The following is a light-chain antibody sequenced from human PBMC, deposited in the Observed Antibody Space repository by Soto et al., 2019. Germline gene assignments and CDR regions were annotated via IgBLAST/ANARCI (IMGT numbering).Light chain of an antibody. CDR2: GAS. Sequence: EIVLTQSPGTLSFSPGERATLSCRSSQSVNNNYLAWYQQKPGQAPRLLIYGASSRATGIPDRFSGSGSGTDFTLTLSGLEPEDFAVYYCQQYGSSFWTFGQGTKVDI. J-gene: IGKJ1*01. V-gene: IGKV3-20*01. CDR3: QQYGSSFWT. CDR1: QSVNNNY.